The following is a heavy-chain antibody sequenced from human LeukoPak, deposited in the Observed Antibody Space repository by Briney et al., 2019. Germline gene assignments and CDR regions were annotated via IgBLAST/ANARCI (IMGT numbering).Heavy chain of an antibody. Sequence: SETLSLTCTVSGGSISSYYWSWIRQPAGKGLEWIGRIYTSGSTNYNPSLKSRVTISVDKSKNQFSLKLSSVTAADTAVYYCASTAAGPLSGWFDPWGQGTLVTVSS. D-gene: IGHD6-13*01. CDR3: ASTAAGPLSGWFDP. J-gene: IGHJ5*02. V-gene: IGHV4-4*07. CDR1: GGSISSYY. CDR2: IYTSGST.